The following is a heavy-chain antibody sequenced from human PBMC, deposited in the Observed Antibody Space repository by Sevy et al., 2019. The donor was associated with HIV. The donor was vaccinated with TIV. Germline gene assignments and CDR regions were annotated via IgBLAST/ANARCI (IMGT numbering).Heavy chain of an antibody. CDR1: GGTFSSYA. CDR3: ASLGIVPDNRDGYNRGDY. CDR2: IIPIFGTA. J-gene: IGHJ4*02. D-gene: IGHD5-12*01. V-gene: IGHV1-69*06. Sequence: ASVKVSCKASGGTFSSYAISWVRQAPGQGLEWMGGIIPIFGTANYAQKFQGRVTITADKSTSTAYMELSSLRSEDTAVYYCASLGIVPDNRDGYNRGDYWGQGTLVTVSS.